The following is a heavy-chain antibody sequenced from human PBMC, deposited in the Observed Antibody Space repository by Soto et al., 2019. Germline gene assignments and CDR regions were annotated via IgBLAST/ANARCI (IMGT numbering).Heavy chain of an antibody. V-gene: IGHV1-69*01. CDR3: AGDPRYDFWSGYYRGGWFDP. J-gene: IGHJ5*02. CDR1: GGTFSSYA. CDR2: IIPIFGTA. D-gene: IGHD3-3*01. Sequence: QVQLVQSGAEVKKPGSSVKVSCKASGGTFSSYAISWVRQAPGQGLEWMGGIIPIFGTANYAQKFQGRVTITADESTSTAYMELSSLRSEDTAVYYCAGDPRYDFWSGYYRGGWFDPWGQGTLVTVSS.